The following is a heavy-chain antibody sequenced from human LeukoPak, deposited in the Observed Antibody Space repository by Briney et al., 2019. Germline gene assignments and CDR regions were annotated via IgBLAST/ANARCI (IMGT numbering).Heavy chain of an antibody. V-gene: IGHV3-23*01. D-gene: IGHD6-25*01. Sequence: GGSLRLSCAASGLXFSSYAMSWVRQAPGKGLEWVSAVSGSGGSTYYADPVQGRFTISRDNSKNTLYLQMNSLRAEDTAVYYCAKERSAPWPNWFDPWGQGTLVTVSS. CDR1: GLXFSSYA. CDR3: AKERSAPWPNWFDP. CDR2: VSGSGGST. J-gene: IGHJ5*02.